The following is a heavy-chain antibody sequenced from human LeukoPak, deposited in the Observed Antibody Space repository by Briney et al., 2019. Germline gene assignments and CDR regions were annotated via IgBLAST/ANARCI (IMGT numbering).Heavy chain of an antibody. V-gene: IGHV4-34*01. CDR1: GGSFSVYY. D-gene: IGHD5-18*01. Sequence: NPSQTLSLTCAVYGGSFSVYYWSWIRHPPRKGLEWMGEINHSGSTNYNPSFKSRVTISVETSKNQFSLKLSSVTAADTAVYYCARALGGYSYGYSSLGYWGQGTLVTVSS. J-gene: IGHJ4*02. CDR3: ARALGGYSYGYSSLGY. CDR2: INHSGST.